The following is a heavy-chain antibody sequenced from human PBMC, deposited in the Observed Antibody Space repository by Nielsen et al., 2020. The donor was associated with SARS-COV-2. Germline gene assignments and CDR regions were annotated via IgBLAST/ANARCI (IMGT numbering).Heavy chain of an antibody. CDR3: VRDLDEILTGGAFDL. Sequence: SVKVSCKAPGGTFSGYAIHWVRQAPGQGLEWMGMIIPIMLRPNYAQKFQGRVTITADESTSTAYLELTSLRFEDTAVYYCVRDLDEILTGGAFDLWGQGTMVTVSS. D-gene: IGHD3-9*01. V-gene: IGHV1-69*11. CDR2: IIPIMLRP. CDR1: GGTFSGYA. J-gene: IGHJ3*01.